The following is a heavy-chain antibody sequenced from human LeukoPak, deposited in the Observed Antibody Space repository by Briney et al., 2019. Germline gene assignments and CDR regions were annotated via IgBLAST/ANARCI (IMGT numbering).Heavy chain of an antibody. D-gene: IGHD1-26*01. CDR1: GYTFTGYY. V-gene: IGHV1-2*06. CDR3: ARVSSGSHFDY. Sequence: ASVKVSCKASGYTFTGYYMHWVRQAPGQGLEWMGRINPNSGGTNYAQKFQGRATMTRDTSISTAYMELSRLRSDDTAVYYCARVSSGSHFDYWGQGTLVTVSS. CDR2: INPNSGGT. J-gene: IGHJ4*02.